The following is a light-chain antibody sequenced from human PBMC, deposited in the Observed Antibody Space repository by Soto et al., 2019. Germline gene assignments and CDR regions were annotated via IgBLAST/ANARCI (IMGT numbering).Light chain of an antibody. CDR1: QSVSSY. CDR3: QHQCT. J-gene: IGKJ3*01. Sequence: EIVLTQSPATLSLSPGERATLSCRASQSVSSYLAWYQQKPGQAPRLLIYDASNRATGIPARFSGSGSGTDFTLTISSLEPEDFAVYYCQHQCTFGPGTKVDIK. V-gene: IGKV3-11*01. CDR2: DAS.